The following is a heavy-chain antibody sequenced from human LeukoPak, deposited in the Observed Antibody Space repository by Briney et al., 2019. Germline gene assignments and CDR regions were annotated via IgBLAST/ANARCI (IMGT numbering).Heavy chain of an antibody. Sequence: GGSLRLSCTASGLTFGDYAMTWVRQAPGKGLEWVGFIRSKIYGGTPEYAASVKGRFTISRDDSKGIAYLQMNSLKTEDTAVYYCTRDQTPYYWGQGTLVTVSS. V-gene: IGHV3-49*04. CDR3: TRDQTPYY. CDR1: GLTFGDYA. CDR2: IRSKIYGGTP. J-gene: IGHJ4*02.